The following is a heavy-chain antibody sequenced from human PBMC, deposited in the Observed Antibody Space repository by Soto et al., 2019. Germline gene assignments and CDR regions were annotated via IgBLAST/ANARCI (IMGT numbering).Heavy chain of an antibody. CDR2: TYYRSKWYT. Sequence: QTLSLTCVISGDSVSRNSAAWNWIRQSPSRCLEWLGRTYYRSKWYTDYAVSVKRRITINPDNSKNPSSLKLKPAAPEDTAVDYCARDGKYRSRVWFDPWGQGTLVTVSS. CDR3: ARDGKYRSRVWFDP. V-gene: IGHV6-1*01. CDR1: GDSVSRNSAA. J-gene: IGHJ5*02. D-gene: IGHD6-19*01.